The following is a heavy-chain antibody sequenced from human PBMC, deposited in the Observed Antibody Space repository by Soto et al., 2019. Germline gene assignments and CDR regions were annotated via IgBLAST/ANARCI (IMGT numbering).Heavy chain of an antibody. CDR1: GGSISSGGYY. D-gene: IGHD6-19*01. J-gene: IGHJ6*02. CDR3: ARDFTDSSGPTLGMGV. Sequence: QVQLQESGPGLVKPSQSLSLTCTVSGGSISSGGYYWSWIRQHPGKGLEWIGYIYYSGSTYYNPSLKSRVTISVDTSKNQSSLKLSSVTAADTAVYYCARDFTDSSGPTLGMGVWGQGTTVTVSS. V-gene: IGHV4-31*03. CDR2: IYYSGST.